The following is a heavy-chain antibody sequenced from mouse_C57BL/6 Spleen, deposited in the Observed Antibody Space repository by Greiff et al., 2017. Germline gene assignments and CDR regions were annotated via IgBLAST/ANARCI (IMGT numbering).Heavy chain of an antibody. V-gene: IGHV1-54*01. J-gene: IGHJ4*01. CDR2: INPGSGGT. CDR1: GYAFTNYL. CDR3: ARSGYGKAMDY. Sequence: QVQLQQSGAELVRPGTSVKVSCKASGYAFTNYLIEWVKQRPGQGLEWIGVINPGSGGTNYNEKFKGKATLTAYKSSSTAYMQLSSLTSEDSAVYFCARSGYGKAMDYWGQGTSVTVSS. D-gene: IGHD2-1*01.